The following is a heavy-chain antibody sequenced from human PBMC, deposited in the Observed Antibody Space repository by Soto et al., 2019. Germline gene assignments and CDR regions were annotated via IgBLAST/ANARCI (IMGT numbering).Heavy chain of an antibody. CDR2: IDPSDSYT. CDR3: ATARYGSGSYHNPSAYYYYGMDA. CDR1: GYSFTSYW. D-gene: IGHD3-10*01. J-gene: IGHJ6*02. V-gene: IGHV5-10-1*01. Sequence: PGESLKISCKGSGYSFTSYWISWVRQMPGKGLEWMGRIDPSDSYTNYSPSFQGHVTISADKSISTAYLQWSSLKASDTAMYYCATARYGSGSYHNPSAYYYYGMDAWGQGTTVTVSS.